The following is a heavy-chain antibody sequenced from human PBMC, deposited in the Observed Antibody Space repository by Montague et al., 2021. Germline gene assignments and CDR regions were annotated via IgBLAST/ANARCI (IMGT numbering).Heavy chain of an antibody. Sequence: SETLSLTCGVYGGPFSGYFWTWIRQPPGKGLERVGEINHSGDANYNPSLESRVTMTVDTSKRQFSLRLTSLTAADTAIYYCARDTWFRENLSSLYYYGIDXWGQGTTVTVSS. J-gene: IGHJ6*02. D-gene: IGHD3-10*01. V-gene: IGHV4-34*01. CDR2: INHSGDA. CDR3: ARDTWFRENLSSLYYYGIDX. CDR1: GGPFSGYF.